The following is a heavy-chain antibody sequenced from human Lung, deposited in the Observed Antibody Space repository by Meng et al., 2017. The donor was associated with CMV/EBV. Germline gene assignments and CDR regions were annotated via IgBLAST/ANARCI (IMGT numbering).Heavy chain of an antibody. CDR1: GGSISSSTYY. CDR3: ARGDSGYYYCDY. CDR2: LYYSGST. J-gene: IGHJ4*02. D-gene: IGHD5-12*01. Sequence: SXTXSLXCTVSGGSISSSTYYWGWVRQPPGKGLEWIGSLYYSGSTYYNPSLKSRVTISVDTSMNQFSLKLSSVTAADTAMYYCARGDSGYYYCDYGCQVT. V-gene: IGHV4-39*07.